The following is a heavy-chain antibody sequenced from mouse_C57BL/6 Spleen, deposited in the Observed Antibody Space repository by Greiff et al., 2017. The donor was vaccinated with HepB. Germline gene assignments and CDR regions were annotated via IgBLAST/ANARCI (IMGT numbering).Heavy chain of an antibody. CDR2: INPNNGGT. D-gene: IGHD4-1*01. CDR1: GYTFTDYN. V-gene: IGHV1-22*01. Sequence: VHVKQSGPELVKPGASVKMSCKASGYTFTDYNMHWVKQSHGKSLEWIGYINPNNGGTSYNQKFKGKATLTVNKSSSTAYMELRSLTSEDSAVYYCARGDWDVHYWGQGTTLTVSS. CDR3: ARGDWDVHY. J-gene: IGHJ2*01.